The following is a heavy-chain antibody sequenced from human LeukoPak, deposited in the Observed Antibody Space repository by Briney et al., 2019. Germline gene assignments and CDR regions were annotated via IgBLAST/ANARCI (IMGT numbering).Heavy chain of an antibody. Sequence: ASVKVSCKASGYTFTSYGISWVRQAPGQGLEWMGWISAYNGNTNYAQKLQGRVTITTDTSTSTAYMELRSLRSDDTAMYYCARDYYDRPEGIYWGQGTLVTVSS. V-gene: IGHV1-18*01. J-gene: IGHJ4*02. D-gene: IGHD3-22*01. CDR3: ARDYYDRPEGIY. CDR1: GYTFTSYG. CDR2: ISAYNGNT.